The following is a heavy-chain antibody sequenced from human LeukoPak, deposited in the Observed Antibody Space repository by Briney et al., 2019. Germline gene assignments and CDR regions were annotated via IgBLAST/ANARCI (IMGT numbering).Heavy chain of an antibody. J-gene: IGHJ6*03. CDR3: TREYYDFWRGPSNYYYYYMDV. CDR1: GFTFGDYA. V-gene: IGHV3-49*03. Sequence: SGGSLRLSCTASGFTFGDYAMSWFRQAPGKGLGWVGFIRSKPYGGTTEYAASVKGRFTISRDDSKSIAYLQMNSLKTEDTAVYYCTREYYDFWRGPSNYYYYYMDVWGKGTTVTVSS. CDR2: IRSKPYGGTT. D-gene: IGHD3-3*01.